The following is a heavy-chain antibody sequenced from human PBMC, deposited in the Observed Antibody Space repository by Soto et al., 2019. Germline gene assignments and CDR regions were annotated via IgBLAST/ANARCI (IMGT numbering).Heavy chain of an antibody. CDR1: GVTFSSYA. V-gene: IGHV1-2*04. Sequence: ASVKVSCKASGVTFSSYAISWVRQAPLQVLEWMGWINPNSGGTNYAQKFQGWVTMTRDTSISTAYIELSRLRSDDTDVYYCARQKNDFDISGHGTMVTVSS. J-gene: IGHJ3*02. CDR3: ARQKNDFDI. CDR2: INPNSGGT.